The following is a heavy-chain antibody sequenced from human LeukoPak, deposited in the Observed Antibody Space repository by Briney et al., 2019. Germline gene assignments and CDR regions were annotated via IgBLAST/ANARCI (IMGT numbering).Heavy chain of an antibody. CDR2: IKQDGSEK. CDR1: GFTFNNYW. CDR3: ARDVFDP. V-gene: IGHV3-7*01. Sequence: PGGSLRLPCAASGFTFNNYWMSWVRQAPGKGLEWVANIKQDGSEKYYVDSVKGRFIISRDNAKNSLYLQMNSLRAEDTAVYYCARDVFDPWGQGTLVTVSS. J-gene: IGHJ5*02.